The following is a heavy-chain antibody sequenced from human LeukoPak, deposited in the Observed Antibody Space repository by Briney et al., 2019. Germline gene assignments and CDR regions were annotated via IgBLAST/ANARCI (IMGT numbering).Heavy chain of an antibody. CDR2: ISSNGGGT. V-gene: IGHV3-64D*06. CDR1: GFTFSSYA. Sequence: GGSLRLSCSASGFTFSSYAMYWVRQAPGKGLDYVSAISSNGGGTYYPDSVKGRFTVSRDNSKNTLYLQMSSLRVEDTAVYYCVGGHNWNDGDYWGQGTLVTVSS. D-gene: IGHD1-1*01. CDR3: VGGHNWNDGDY. J-gene: IGHJ4*02.